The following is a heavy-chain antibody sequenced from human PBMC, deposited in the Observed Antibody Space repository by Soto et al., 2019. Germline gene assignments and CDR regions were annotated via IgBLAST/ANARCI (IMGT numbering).Heavy chain of an antibody. Sequence: SETLSLTCTVSGGSISSYYWSWIRQPPGKGLEWIGYIYYSGSTNYNPSLKSRVTISVDTPKNQFSLKLSSVTAADTAVYYCARVSRYSSVVDYWGQGTLVTVSS. D-gene: IGHD6-19*01. CDR3: ARVSRYSSVVDY. CDR2: IYYSGST. CDR1: GGSISSYY. V-gene: IGHV4-59*08. J-gene: IGHJ4*02.